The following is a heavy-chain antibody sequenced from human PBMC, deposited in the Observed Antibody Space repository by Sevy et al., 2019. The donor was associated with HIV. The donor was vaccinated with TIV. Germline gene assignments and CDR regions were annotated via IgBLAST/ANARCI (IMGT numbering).Heavy chain of an antibody. CDR3: ARDRSGSYHVSVNWFDP. CDR1: GFTFSSYW. CDR2: IKSDGSST. Sequence: GGSLRLSCAASGFTFSSYWMHWVRQVPGKWLVWVSRIKSDGSSTSYADSVKGRFTISRDNAKNTLYLQMNSLRAEDTAVYYCARDRSGSYHVSVNWFDPWGQGTLVTVSS. D-gene: IGHD1-26*01. V-gene: IGHV3-74*01. J-gene: IGHJ5*02.